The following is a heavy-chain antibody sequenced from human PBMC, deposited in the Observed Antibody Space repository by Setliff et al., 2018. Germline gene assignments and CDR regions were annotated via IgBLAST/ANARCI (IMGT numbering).Heavy chain of an antibody. CDR1: GGSISSTTYY. CDR3: ARGERRWLRFSLDY. CDR2: INHSGST. V-gene: IGHV4-39*07. J-gene: IGHJ4*02. D-gene: IGHD5-12*01. Sequence: PSETLSLTCSVSGGSISSTTYYWGWIRQPPGKGLEWIGEINHSGSTNYNPSLKSRVTISVDTSKDQFSLKLSSVTAADTAVYYCARGERRWLRFSLDYWGQGTLVTV.